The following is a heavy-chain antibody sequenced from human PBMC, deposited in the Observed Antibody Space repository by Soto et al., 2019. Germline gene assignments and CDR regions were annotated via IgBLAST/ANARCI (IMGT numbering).Heavy chain of an antibody. V-gene: IGHV4-30-4*01. Sequence: QVQLQESGPGLVKPSQTLSLTCTVSGGSISSDDYYWSWIRQPPGKGLEWIGYIYYSGSTYYNPSLKSRLTISLDTSNNQFSLKLSSLTAADTAVYYCARGSTYYFDSSGSAVRAFDIWGQGTMVTVSS. CDR3: ARGSTYYFDSSGSAVRAFDI. J-gene: IGHJ3*02. D-gene: IGHD3-22*01. CDR1: GGSISSDDYY. CDR2: IYYSGST.